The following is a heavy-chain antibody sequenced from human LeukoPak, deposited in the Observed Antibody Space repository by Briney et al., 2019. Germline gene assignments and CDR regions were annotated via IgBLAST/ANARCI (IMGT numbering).Heavy chain of an antibody. Sequence: ASVKVSCKASGYTFTSYYMHWVRQAPGQGLEWMGIINPSGGGTSYAQKFQGRVTMTRDTSISTAYMELSRLRSDDTAVYYCASRGYSGYDWDFDYWGQGTLVTVSS. CDR2: INPSGGGT. V-gene: IGHV1-46*01. J-gene: IGHJ4*02. D-gene: IGHD5-12*01. CDR3: ASRGYSGYDWDFDY. CDR1: GYTFTSYY.